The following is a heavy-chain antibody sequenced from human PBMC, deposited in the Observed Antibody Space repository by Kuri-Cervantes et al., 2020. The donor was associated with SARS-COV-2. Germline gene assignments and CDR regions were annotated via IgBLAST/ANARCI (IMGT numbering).Heavy chain of an antibody. J-gene: IGHJ4*02. CDR3: ARSRSLYVWGSYRTTNYFDY. V-gene: IGHV3-7*01. Sequence: GESLKISCAASGFTFSSYWMSWVRQAPGKGLEWVANIKQDGSEKYYEDSVKGRFTISRDNAKNSLYLQMNSLRAEDTAVYYCARSRSLYVWGSYRTTNYFDYWGQGTLVTVSS. D-gene: IGHD3-16*02. CDR1: GFTFSSYW. CDR2: IKQDGSEK.